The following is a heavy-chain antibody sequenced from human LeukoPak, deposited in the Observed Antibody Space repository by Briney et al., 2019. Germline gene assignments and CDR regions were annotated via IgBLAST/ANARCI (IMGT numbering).Heavy chain of an antibody. J-gene: IGHJ4*02. CDR3: ARKGPNSSGWYFLDY. Sequence: GASVKVSCKASGGTFSSYAISWVRQAPGQGLEWMGRIIPILGIANYAQKFQGRVTITADKSTSTAYMELSSLRSEDTAVYYCARKGPNSSGWYFLDYWGQGTLVTVSS. CDR1: GGTFSSYA. V-gene: IGHV1-69*04. CDR2: IIPILGIA. D-gene: IGHD6-19*01.